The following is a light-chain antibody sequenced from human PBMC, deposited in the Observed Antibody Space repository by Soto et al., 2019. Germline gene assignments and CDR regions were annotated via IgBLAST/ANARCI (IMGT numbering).Light chain of an antibody. CDR2: GNS. CDR1: SSNIGAGYD. Sequence: QSVLAQPPSVSGAPGQKVTISCTGSSSNIGAGYDLHWYQQLPGTAPKLLLYGNSNRPSGVPDRFSGSKSGTSASLAITGLQAEDEADYYRQSYDSSLSDYVFGTGTKVTV. V-gene: IGLV1-40*01. J-gene: IGLJ1*01. CDR3: QSYDSSLSDYV.